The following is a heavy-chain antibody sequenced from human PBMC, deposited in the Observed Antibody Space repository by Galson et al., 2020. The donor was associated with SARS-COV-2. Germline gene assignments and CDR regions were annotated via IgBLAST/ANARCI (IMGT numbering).Heavy chain of an antibody. Sequence: GESLKISCSASGFTFSSFGMNWVRQAPGKGLEWVSFISSSRSTIYYADSVKGRFTISRDNAKNSLYLQMNSLRAEDTAVYYCARERGVNDYWGQGTLVTVSS. CDR2: ISSSRSTI. D-gene: IGHD3-10*01. CDR3: ARERGVNDY. CDR1: GFTFSSFG. J-gene: IGHJ4*02. V-gene: IGHV3-48*01.